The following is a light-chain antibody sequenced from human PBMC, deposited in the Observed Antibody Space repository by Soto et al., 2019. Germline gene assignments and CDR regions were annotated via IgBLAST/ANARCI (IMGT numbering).Light chain of an antibody. CDR3: AAWDDSLHGYV. V-gene: IGLV1-44*01. Sequence: QSVLSQPPSASGTPGQRVTISCSGSSSNIGRNTVNWYQQLPGTAPKLLMYSNNQRPSGVPDRFSGSKSVTSASLAISGLQSEDEADYYCAAWDDSLHGYVFGPGTQLTVL. CDR2: SNN. CDR1: SSNIGRNT. J-gene: IGLJ1*01.